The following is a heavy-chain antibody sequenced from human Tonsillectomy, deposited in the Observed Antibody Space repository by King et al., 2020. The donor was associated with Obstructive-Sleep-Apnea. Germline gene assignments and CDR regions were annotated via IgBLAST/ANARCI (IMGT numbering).Heavy chain of an antibody. CDR3: ARWRYTALVLGAFDM. Sequence: QLVQSGAEVRKPGSSVKVSCKASGGTFNNYAISWVRQAPGQGLEWMGGFVTLFGVANYAQNFQGRVTITADKSTGTASMELNSLRSEDTAVYYCARWRYTALVLGAFDMWGQGTLVTVSS. CDR1: GGTFNNYA. D-gene: IGHD5-18*01. V-gene: IGHV1-69*17. J-gene: IGHJ3*02. CDR2: FVTLFGVA.